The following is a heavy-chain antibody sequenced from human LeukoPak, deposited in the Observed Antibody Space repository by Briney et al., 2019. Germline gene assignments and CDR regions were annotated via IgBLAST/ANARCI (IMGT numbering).Heavy chain of an antibody. CDR3: ARDPSPGWSLRGFLDY. CDR2: INPNSGGT. D-gene: IGHD2-15*01. J-gene: IGHJ4*02. Sequence: ASVKVSCKASGYTFTGYYMHWVRQAPGQGLEWMGWINPNSGGTNYAQKFQGRVTMTRDTSISTAYMELSRLRSDDTAVYYCARDPSPGWSLRGFLDYWGQGTLVTVSS. CDR1: GYTFTGYY. V-gene: IGHV1-2*02.